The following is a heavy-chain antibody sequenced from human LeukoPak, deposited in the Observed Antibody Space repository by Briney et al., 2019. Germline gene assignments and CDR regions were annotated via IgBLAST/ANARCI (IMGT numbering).Heavy chain of an antibody. V-gene: IGHV4-39*01. CDR1: GGSISSSSYY. Sequence: SETLSLTCTVSGGSISSSSYYWGWIRQPPGKGLEWIGSIYYSGSTYYNPSLKSRVTISVDTSKNQFSLKLSSVTAADTAVYYCARLVGATPSFHAFDIWGQGTMVTVSS. CDR3: ARLVGATPSFHAFDI. D-gene: IGHD1-26*01. J-gene: IGHJ3*02. CDR2: IYYSGST.